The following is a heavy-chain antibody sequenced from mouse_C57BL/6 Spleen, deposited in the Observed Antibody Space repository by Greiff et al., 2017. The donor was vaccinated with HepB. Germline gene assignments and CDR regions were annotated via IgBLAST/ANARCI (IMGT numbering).Heavy chain of an antibody. CDR2: IYPGGGYT. J-gene: IGHJ1*03. Sequence: VQLQQSGAELVRPGTSVKMSCKASGYTFTNYWIGWAKQRPGHGLEWIGDIYPGGGYTNSNEKFKGKATLTADKSSSTAYMQFSSLTSEDSAIYYCARSKGSSPWGFDVWGTGTTVTVSS. CDR3: ARSKGSSPWGFDV. D-gene: IGHD1-1*01. CDR1: GYTFTNYW. V-gene: IGHV1-63*01.